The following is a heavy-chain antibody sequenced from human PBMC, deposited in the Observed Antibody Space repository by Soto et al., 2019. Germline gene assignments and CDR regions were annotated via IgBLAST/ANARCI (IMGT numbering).Heavy chain of an antibody. J-gene: IGHJ4*02. CDR3: ACLPLGHSRPHYIDF. CDR1: GGSVSSGSFY. D-gene: IGHD6-13*01. Sequence: SETLSLTCTVSGGSVSSGSFYWSWIRQPPGKGLEWIGFIYDNRTFNYNASLKSRVTISVDTSKHQFSLKLSSVTAADTAGYYCACLPLGHSRPHYIDFWGQGAPVIVSA. V-gene: IGHV4-61*01. CDR2: IYDNRTF.